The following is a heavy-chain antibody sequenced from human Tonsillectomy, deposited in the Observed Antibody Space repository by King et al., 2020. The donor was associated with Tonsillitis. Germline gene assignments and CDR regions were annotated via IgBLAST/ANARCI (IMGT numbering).Heavy chain of an antibody. V-gene: IGHV3-48*01. CDR2: ISSSSSTI. CDR3: ARDPLGYYGMDV. D-gene: IGHD3-16*01. Sequence: VQLVESGGGLVQPGGSLRLSCAASGFTFTSYSMNWVRQAPGKGLEWVSYISSSSSTIYYADSVKGRFTISRDNAKNSLYLQMNSLRAEDTAVYYCARDPLGYYGMDVWGQGTTVTVSS. CDR1: GFTFTSYS. J-gene: IGHJ6*02.